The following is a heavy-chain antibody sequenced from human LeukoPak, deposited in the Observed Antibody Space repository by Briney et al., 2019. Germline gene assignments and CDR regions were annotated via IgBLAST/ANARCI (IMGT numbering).Heavy chain of an antibody. CDR1: GYTFTSYG. CDR2: ISAYNGNT. Sequence: ASVEVSCKASGYTFTSYGISWVRQAPGQGLEWMGWISAYNGNTNYAQKLQGRVTMTTDTSTSTAYMELRSLRSDDTAVYYCARDRAPYYGSGSYYTNVFDYWGQGTLVTVSS. J-gene: IGHJ4*02. CDR3: ARDRAPYYGSGSYYTNVFDY. V-gene: IGHV1-18*01. D-gene: IGHD3-10*01.